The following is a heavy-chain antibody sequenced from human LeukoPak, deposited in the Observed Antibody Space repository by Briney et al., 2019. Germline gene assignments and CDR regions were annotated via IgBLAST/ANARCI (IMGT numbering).Heavy chain of an antibody. J-gene: IGHJ5*02. V-gene: IGHV6-1*01. CDR1: GDSVSSNSAA. Sequence: SQTLSLTFAISGDSVSSNSAAWNWIRQSPSRGLEWLGRTYYRSKWYNDYAVSVKSRITINPDTSKNQFSLQLNSVTPEDTAVYYCARELYCSGGSCYLDWFDPWGQGTLVTVSS. D-gene: IGHD2-15*01. CDR2: TYYRSKWYN. CDR3: ARELYCSGGSCYLDWFDP.